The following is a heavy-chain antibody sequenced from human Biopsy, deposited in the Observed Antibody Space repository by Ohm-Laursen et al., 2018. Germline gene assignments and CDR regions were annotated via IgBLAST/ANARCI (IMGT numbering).Heavy chain of an antibody. D-gene: IGHD4-23*01. CDR2: IYYSGTT. V-gene: IGHV4-31*01. CDR3: ARRPYGGTRYWYFDL. Sequence: TLSLTCTVSGGSVSSGGFYWSWIRQHPGKGLMWIGYIYYSGTTYYNPSLKSLVTISVDTSKNQFSLKLNSVTAADTAVYYCARRPYGGTRYWYFDLWGRGTLVTVSS. CDR1: GGSVSSGGFY. J-gene: IGHJ2*01.